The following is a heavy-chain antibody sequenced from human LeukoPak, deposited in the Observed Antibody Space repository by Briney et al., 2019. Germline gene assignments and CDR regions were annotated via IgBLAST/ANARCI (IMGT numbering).Heavy chain of an antibody. Sequence: HPGGSLRLSCAASGFTFDDYAMHWVRQAPGKGLEWVSGISWNSGSIGYADSVKGRFTISRDNAKNSLYLQMNSLRAEDTALYYCARGNFYSGSGSSPLDYWGQGTLVTVSS. V-gene: IGHV3-9*01. J-gene: IGHJ4*02. D-gene: IGHD3-10*01. CDR2: ISWNSGSI. CDR3: ARGNFYSGSGSSPLDY. CDR1: GFTFDDYA.